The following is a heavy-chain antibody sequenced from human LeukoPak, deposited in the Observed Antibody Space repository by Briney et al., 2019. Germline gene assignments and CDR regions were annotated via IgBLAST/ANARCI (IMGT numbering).Heavy chain of an antibody. CDR1: GGSISSSSYY. D-gene: IGHD6-13*01. Sequence: SETLSLTCTVSGGSISSSSYYWGWIRQPPGKGLEWIGSIYYSGSTYYNPSLKSRVTISVDTSKNQFSLQLNSVTPEDTAVYYCARNRDSGGWYSLFDHWGRGPLVTFS. J-gene: IGHJ4*02. CDR3: ARNRDSGGWYSLFDH. CDR2: IYYSGST. V-gene: IGHV4-39*01.